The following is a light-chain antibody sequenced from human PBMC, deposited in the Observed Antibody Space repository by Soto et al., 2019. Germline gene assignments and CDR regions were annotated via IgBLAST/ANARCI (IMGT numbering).Light chain of an antibody. CDR2: EVS. V-gene: IGLV2-8*01. Sequence: QSVRTQPPSATGSPGQAVPISCTGTSSDVGGYNYVSWYQQHPGKAPKLMIYEVSKRPSGVPDRFSGSKSGNPASLTVSGLQAEDEADYYCSSYAGSNNLVFGTGTKVTVL. J-gene: IGLJ1*01. CDR1: SSDVGGYNY. CDR3: SSYAGSNNLV.